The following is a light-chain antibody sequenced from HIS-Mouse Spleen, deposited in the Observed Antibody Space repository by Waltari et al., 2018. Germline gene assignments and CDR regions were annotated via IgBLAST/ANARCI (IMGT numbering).Light chain of an antibody. V-gene: IGLV6-57*02. CDR3: QSYDSSNVV. Sequence: NFMLTQPHSLSDSPGKTVTIPCTGISVSIASNYVQGYQQRPGSAPTTVIYEDNQRPSGVPDRFSGSIDSSSNSASLTISGLKTEDEADYYCQSYDSSNVVFGGGTKLTVL. CDR1: SVSIASNY. J-gene: IGLJ2*01. CDR2: EDN.